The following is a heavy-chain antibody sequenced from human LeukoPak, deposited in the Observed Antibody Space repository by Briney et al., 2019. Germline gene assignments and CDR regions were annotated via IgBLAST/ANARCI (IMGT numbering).Heavy chain of an antibody. CDR3: AKRLKRNYYYHYAMDV. D-gene: IGHD3-22*01. J-gene: IGHJ6*02. V-gene: IGHV3-23*01. CDR2: IDDSGVIR. Sequence: PGGSLRLSCAASGFTFKTHAMSWVRQAPGKGLEWVSRIDDSGVIRSYADSVKGRFTISRDNSKMTLTLQMNSLRAEDTAVYYCAKRLKRNYYYHYAMDVWGQGPRSPSP. CDR1: GFTFKTHA.